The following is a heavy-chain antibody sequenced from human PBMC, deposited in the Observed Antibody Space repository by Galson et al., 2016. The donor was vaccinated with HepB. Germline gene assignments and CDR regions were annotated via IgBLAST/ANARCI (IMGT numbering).Heavy chain of an antibody. Sequence: SLRLSCAASGFTFSTYWMHWVRQAPGKGLVWVSRINSDGSSTGFADSVKGRFTISRDNATNTLYLQMNSLRAEDTAVYYCASSVRGSGSPPGGYWGQGTLVTVSS. J-gene: IGHJ4*02. D-gene: IGHD3-10*01. CDR1: GFTFSTYW. V-gene: IGHV3-74*01. CDR2: INSDGSST. CDR3: ASSVRGSGSPPGGY.